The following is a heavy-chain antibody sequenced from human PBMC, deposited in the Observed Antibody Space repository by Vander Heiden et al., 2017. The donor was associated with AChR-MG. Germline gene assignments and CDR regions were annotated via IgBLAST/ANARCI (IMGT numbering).Heavy chain of an antibody. Sequence: EVQLVQSGAEVKKPGESLTISCKGSGYSFTSYWIGWVRQMPGKGLEWMGIIYPGDSDTRYSPSFQGQVTISADKSISTAYLQWSSLKASDTAMYYCARHAYTYCSGGSCYYDYWGQGTLVTVSS. CDR2: IYPGDSDT. CDR3: ARHAYTYCSGGSCYYDY. D-gene: IGHD2-15*01. V-gene: IGHV5-51*01. CDR1: GYSFTSYW. J-gene: IGHJ4*02.